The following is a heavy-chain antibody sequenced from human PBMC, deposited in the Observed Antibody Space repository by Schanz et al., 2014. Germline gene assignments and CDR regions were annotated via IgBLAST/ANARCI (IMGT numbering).Heavy chain of an antibody. CDR1: GFTVSTNY. V-gene: IGHV3-53*01. CDR3: VRDAGRDGYNLAFDV. J-gene: IGHJ3*01. CDR2: LYTGGST. Sequence: EVQLVESGGGLIHPGGSLRLSCAVSGFTVSTNYMTWVRQAPGKGLECVSVLYTGGSTFYAESVRGRFFISRDSSKNTLFLHMNSLRAKDTAVYYCVRDAGRDGYNLAFDVWGQGTLVTVSS. D-gene: IGHD1-1*01.